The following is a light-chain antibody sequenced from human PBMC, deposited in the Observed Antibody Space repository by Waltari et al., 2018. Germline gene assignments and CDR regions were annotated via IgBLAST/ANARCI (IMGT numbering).Light chain of an antibody. V-gene: IGLV2-8*01. J-gene: IGLJ2*01. Sequence: QSALTPPPSASGSPGQSVPLSCTGTSSDVGAYDYFSWYQHHPGKAPKLLISEVSKRPSGVPDRFSGSRSGNTASLTVSGLQAEDEADYYCSSYAGSNNLVFGGGTKLTVL. CDR1: SSDVGAYDY. CDR3: SSYAGSNNLV. CDR2: EVS.